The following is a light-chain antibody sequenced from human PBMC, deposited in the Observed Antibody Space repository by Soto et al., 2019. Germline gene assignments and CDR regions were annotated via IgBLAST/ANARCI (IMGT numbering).Light chain of an antibody. V-gene: IGKV1-5*03. CDR2: KAT. CDR1: QSISSW. CDR3: QQYHSFWT. J-gene: IGKJ1*01. Sequence: DITRIESRSTLFATVGDRINITCRASQSISSWLAWYQQKPGKAPKLLIYKATSLEGGVPRRFSGSGSGTEFTLTISSLPPDEYASYYCQQYHSFWTFGQGTKVDIK.